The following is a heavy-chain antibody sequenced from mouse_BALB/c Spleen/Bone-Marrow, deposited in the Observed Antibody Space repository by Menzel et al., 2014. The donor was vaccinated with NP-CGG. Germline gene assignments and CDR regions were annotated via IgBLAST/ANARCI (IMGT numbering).Heavy chain of an antibody. J-gene: IGHJ2*01. CDR3: AYGSSYDYFDY. Sequence: EVQQQQSGAELVKPGASVKLSCTASGFNIKDTYMHWVKQRPEQGLEWIGRIDPANGNTKYGPKFQGKASITADTSSNTAYLQLSSLTSEDTDLYNCAYGSSYDYFDYWGQGTTLTVSS. V-gene: IGHV14-3*02. D-gene: IGHD1-1*01. CDR2: IDPANGNT. CDR1: GFNIKDTY.